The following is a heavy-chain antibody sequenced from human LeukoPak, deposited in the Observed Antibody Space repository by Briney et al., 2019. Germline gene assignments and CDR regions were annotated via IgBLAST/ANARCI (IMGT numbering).Heavy chain of an antibody. D-gene: IGHD2/OR15-2a*01. J-gene: IGHJ3*02. CDR2: IYSTGST. Sequence: SETLSLTCSVSNGFISGYYWTWIRQPPGKRLEWLGYIYSTGSTNYNPPLKSRVTISVDTSKNQFSLKLSSVTAADTAVYYCARDEYSSDAFDIWGQGTMVTVSS. CDR3: ARDEYSSDAFDI. CDR1: NGFISGYY. V-gene: IGHV4-4*08.